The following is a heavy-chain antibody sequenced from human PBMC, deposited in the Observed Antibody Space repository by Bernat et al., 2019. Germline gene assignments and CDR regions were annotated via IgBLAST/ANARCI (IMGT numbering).Heavy chain of an antibody. CDR1: GFTFSSYS. D-gene: IGHD3-3*01. CDR2: ISSSSSYI. CDR3: ARDPITIFGVVIGALLLNWFDP. V-gene: IGHV3-21*01. Sequence: EVQLVESGGGLVKPGGSLRLSCAASGFTFSSYSMNWVRQAPGKGLEWVSSISSSSSYIYYADSVKGRFTISRDNAKNSLYLQMNSLRAEDTAVYYCARDPITIFGVVIGALLLNWFDPWGQGTLVTVSS. J-gene: IGHJ5*02.